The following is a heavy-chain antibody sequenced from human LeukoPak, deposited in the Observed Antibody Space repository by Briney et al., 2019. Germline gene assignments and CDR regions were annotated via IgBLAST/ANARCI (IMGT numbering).Heavy chain of an antibody. CDR2: INPNSGGT. CDR1: GYTFTGYY. D-gene: IGHD3-10*01. V-gene: IGHV1-2*02. CDR3: ARATKNYYGSGSYYDY. J-gene: IGHJ4*02. Sequence: ASVKVSCKASGYTFTGYYMHWVRQAPGQGLEWMGWINPNSGGTNYAQKFQGRVTMTRDTPISTAYMELSRLRSDDTAVYYCARATKNYYGSGSYYDYWGQGTLVTVSS.